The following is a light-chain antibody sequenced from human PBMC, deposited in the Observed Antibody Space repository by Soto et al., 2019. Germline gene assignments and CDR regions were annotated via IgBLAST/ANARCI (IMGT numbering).Light chain of an antibody. V-gene: IGKV3-11*01. CDR2: DAS. CDR1: QSGSSF. J-gene: IGKJ4*01. Sequence: IVLTQSPGALSLSPGVRDTLSFRASQSGSSFLVWYRQKPGQAPRLLIYDASKRATGIPARFSGSGSGTDFTLTISSLEPEDFAVYYCQQRSRWATFGEGTKVDI. CDR3: QQRSRWAT.